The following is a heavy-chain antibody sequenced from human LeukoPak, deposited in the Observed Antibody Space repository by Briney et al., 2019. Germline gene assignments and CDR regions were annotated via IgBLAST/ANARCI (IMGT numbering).Heavy chain of an antibody. CDR1: GFTFSSFA. V-gene: IGHV3-23*01. CDR2: ISGSGGNK. J-gene: IGHJ4*02. CDR3: AKDGFDY. Sequence: QTGGSLRLSCAAPGFTFSSFAMSWVRQAPGKGLEWISAISGSGGNKYYIDSWKGRFTISRDNSKNTVSLQMNSLRAEDTAVYFCAKDGFDYWGQGTLVSVSS.